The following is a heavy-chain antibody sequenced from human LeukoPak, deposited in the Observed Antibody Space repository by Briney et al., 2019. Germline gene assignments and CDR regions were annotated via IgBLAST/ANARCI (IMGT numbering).Heavy chain of an antibody. D-gene: IGHD3-10*01. V-gene: IGHV3-23*01. CDR1: GFTFRNYA. CDR3: LGVRGVIDY. Sequence: GGSLRLSCAASGFTFRNYALTWVRQAPGKGLEWVSTISGSGGSTFYADSVKGRFTISRDNSKNTLYVQMNSLRAEDTAVYYCLGVRGVIDYWGQGTLVTVSS. CDR2: ISGSGGST. J-gene: IGHJ4*02.